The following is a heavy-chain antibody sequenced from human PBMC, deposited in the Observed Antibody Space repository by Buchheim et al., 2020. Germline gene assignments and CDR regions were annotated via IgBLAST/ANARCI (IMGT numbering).Heavy chain of an antibody. CDR3: AKSRGGSYYPFDY. J-gene: IGHJ4*02. V-gene: IGHV3-30*18. CDR2: ISYDGSNK. Sequence: QVQLVESGGGVVQPGRSLRLSCAASGFTFSSYGMHWVRQAPGKGLEWVAVISYDGSNKYYADSVKGRFTISRANSKNTLYLQMNSLRAEDTAVYYCAKSRGGSYYPFDYWGQGTL. CDR1: GFTFSSYG. D-gene: IGHD1-26*01.